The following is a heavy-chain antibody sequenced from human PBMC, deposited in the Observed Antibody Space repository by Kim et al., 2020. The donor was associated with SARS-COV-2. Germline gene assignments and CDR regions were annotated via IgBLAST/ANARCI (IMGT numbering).Heavy chain of an antibody. CDR3: ATGPSSSWYGEVY. V-gene: IGHV1-24*01. Sequence: YAQKFQGRVTMTEDTSTDTAYMELSSLRSEDTAVYYCATGPSSSWYGEVYWGQGTLVTVSS. D-gene: IGHD6-13*01. J-gene: IGHJ4*02.